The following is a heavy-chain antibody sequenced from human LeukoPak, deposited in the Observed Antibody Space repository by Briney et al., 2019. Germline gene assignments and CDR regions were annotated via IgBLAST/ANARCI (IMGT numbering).Heavy chain of an antibody. CDR1: GFTFSSYW. Sequence: GGSLRLSCAASGFTFSSYWMHWVRQAPGKGLVWVSRINSDGSSITHADSVKGRFTISRDNTKNTLYLQMNSLRVEDTAVYYCAREGRVSGYDFDCWGQGTLVTVSS. D-gene: IGHD5-12*01. J-gene: IGHJ4*02. V-gene: IGHV3-74*03. CDR3: AREGRVSGYDFDC. CDR2: INSDGSSI.